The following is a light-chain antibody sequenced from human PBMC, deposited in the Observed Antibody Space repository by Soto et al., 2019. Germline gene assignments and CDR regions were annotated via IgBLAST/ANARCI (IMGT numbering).Light chain of an antibody. Sequence: IVLTQSPATVSLSPVERAGPACMASQSVSSYLAWYQQKPGQAPRLLISDASNRATGIPARFSGSGSGTDFTLTISSLEPEDFAVYFCQHRRKWPISFGQGTRLEIK. V-gene: IGKV3-11*01. CDR3: QHRRKWPIS. CDR2: DAS. CDR1: QSVSSY. J-gene: IGKJ5*01.